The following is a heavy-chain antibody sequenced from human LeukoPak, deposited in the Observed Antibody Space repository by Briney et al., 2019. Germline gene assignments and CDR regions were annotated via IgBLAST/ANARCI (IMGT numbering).Heavy chain of an antibody. CDR3: AREVEAVAGTSFDY. J-gene: IGHJ4*02. CDR2: INPNSGGT. V-gene: IGHV1-2*02. CDR1: GYTFTGYY. Sequence: ASVKVSCKASGYTFTGYYMHWVRQAPGQGLEWMGWINPNSGGTNYAQKFQGRVTMTRDTSISTAYMELSRLRSDDTAVYYCAREVEAVAGTSFDYWGQGTLVTVSS. D-gene: IGHD6-19*01.